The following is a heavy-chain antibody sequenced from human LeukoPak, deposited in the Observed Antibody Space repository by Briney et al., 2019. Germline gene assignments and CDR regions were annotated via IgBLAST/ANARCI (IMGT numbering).Heavy chain of an antibody. J-gene: IGHJ4*02. CDR1: GGSVSSYY. CDR3: ARLTGTRPNYYFDY. CDR2: IYFSGST. Sequence: SETLSLTCTVSGGSVSSYYWSWIRQFPGKGLEWIGYIYFSGSTSYNPSLESRVTISLDTSQNQFSLKVSSVTAADTAVYYCARLTGTRPNYYFDYWGQGNLVTVSS. V-gene: IGHV4-59*08. D-gene: IGHD1-7*01.